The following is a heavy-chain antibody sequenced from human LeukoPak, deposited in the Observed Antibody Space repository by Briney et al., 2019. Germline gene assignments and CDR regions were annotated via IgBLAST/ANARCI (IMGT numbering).Heavy chain of an antibody. CDR1: GDSISSSSFF. J-gene: IGHJ5*02. V-gene: IGHV4-39*07. CDR2: VYSGST. CDR3: AGQQYSSSWYWGSAGWFDP. Sequence: PSETLSLTCTVSGDSISSSSFFWGWIRQPPGKGLEWIGAVYSGSTYYNPSLKSRVTISVDTSKNQFSLKLSSVTAADTAVYYCAGQQYSSSWYWGSAGWFDPWGQGTLVTVSS. D-gene: IGHD6-13*01.